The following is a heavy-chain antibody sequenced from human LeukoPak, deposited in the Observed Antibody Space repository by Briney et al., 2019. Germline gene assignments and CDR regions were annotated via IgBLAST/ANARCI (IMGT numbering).Heavy chain of an antibody. D-gene: IGHD2-2*01. CDR2: INNSGST. V-gene: IGHV4-34*01. Sequence: PSETLSLTCAVYGGSFSGYYWSWIRQPPGKGLEWIGEINNSGSTNYNPSLKSRVTISVDSSKNQFSLKLSSVTAADTAVYYCARGRSDIVVVPAAPSYYYYYGMDVWGQGTTVTVSS. J-gene: IGHJ6*02. CDR1: GGSFSGYY. CDR3: ARGRSDIVVVPAAPSYYYYYGMDV.